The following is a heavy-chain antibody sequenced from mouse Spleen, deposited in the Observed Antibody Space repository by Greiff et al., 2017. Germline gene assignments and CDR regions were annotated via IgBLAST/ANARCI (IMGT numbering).Heavy chain of an antibody. J-gene: IGHJ4*01. Sequence: QVQLPQPGTELVKPGASVKLSCKASGYPFTSSWMHWVNQRPGQGLEWIGNINPSNGGTNYNEKFKSKATLTVDKSSSTAYMQLSSLTSEDSAVYYCARGGTSITAAMDDWGQGTSVTVSS. V-gene: IGHV1-53*01. CDR2: INPSNGGT. CDR3: ARGGTSITAAMDD. D-gene: IGHD2-10*02. CDR1: GYPFTSSW.